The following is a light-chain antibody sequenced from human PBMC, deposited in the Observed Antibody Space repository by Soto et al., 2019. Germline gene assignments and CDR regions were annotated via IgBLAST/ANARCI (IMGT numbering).Light chain of an antibody. CDR1: TSDVGGYNF. V-gene: IGLV2-11*01. CDR2: DVT. J-gene: IGLJ1*01. Sequence: QSALTQPRSVSGSPGQSVTISCTGSTSDVGGYNFVSWYQQQPGKAPKLLIYDVTIRTSGVSDRFSGSKSGNTASLTISGLQAEDDADYFCCSYEGSYTLVFGTGTKLTVL. CDR3: CSYEGSYTLV.